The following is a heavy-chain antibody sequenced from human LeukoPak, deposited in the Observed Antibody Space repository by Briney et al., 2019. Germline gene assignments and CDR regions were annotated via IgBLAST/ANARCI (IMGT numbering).Heavy chain of an antibody. V-gene: IGHV1-24*01. CDR1: GYTLTELS. CDR2: FDPEDGET. D-gene: IGHD3-22*01. J-gene: IGHJ4*02. CDR3: ATPNDSSGGGIDY. Sequence: GASVKVSCKVSGYTLTELSMHWVRQAPGKGLEWMGGFDPEDGETIYAQKFQGRVTTTEDTSTDTAYMELSSLRSEDTAVYYCATPNDSSGGGIDYWGQGTLVTVSS.